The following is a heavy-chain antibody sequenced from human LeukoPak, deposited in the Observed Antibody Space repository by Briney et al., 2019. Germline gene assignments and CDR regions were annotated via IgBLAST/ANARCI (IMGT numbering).Heavy chain of an antibody. CDR2: IYDSGST. CDR3: ARTDIVVVPAAPFDY. CDR1: GGSIRSSYYY. J-gene: IGHJ4*02. V-gene: IGHV4-39*01. D-gene: IGHD2-2*01. Sequence: SETLSLTCTVSGGSIRSSYYYWGWIRQPPGKGLEWIGSIYDSGSTYYNPSLKSRVTISVDTSKNQFSLKLNSVTAADTAVYYCARTDIVVVPAAPFDYWGQGTLVTVSS.